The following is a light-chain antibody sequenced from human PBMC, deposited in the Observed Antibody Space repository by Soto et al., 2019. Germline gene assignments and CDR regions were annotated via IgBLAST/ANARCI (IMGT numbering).Light chain of an antibody. CDR1: HDISNN. Sequence: DIQMTQAPSSLSASVGDRVTITCRASHDISNNLAWFRQKPGKAPEYLMYVASSLQSGVPSKFSGSGSGTDFTLTISSLQPEDFATYYCQQYNSYPHTFGQGTKLEIK. CDR3: QQYNSYPHT. CDR2: VAS. J-gene: IGKJ2*01. V-gene: IGKV1-16*02.